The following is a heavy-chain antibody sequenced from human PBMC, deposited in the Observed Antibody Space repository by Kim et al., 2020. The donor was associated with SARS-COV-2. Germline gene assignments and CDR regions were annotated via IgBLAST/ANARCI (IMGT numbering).Heavy chain of an antibody. CDR3: AKFGGSHSLGMDV. Sequence: ADSVKGRLTISRENSKNALYLQMNSLRAEDTAVYYCAKFGGSHSLGMDVWGQGTTVTVSS. J-gene: IGHJ6*02. D-gene: IGHD2-15*01. V-gene: IGHV3-23*01.